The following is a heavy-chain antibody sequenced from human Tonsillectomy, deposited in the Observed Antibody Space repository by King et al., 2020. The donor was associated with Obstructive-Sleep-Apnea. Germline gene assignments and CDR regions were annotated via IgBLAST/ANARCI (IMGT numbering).Heavy chain of an antibody. CDR2: INHSGST. Sequence: VQLPQWGAGLLKPSETLSLICAVYGGSFSDYYWSWIRQSPGKGLEWIGEINHSGSTNYNPSLKSRVTISVDTSKNQFSLKLSSVTAADTAVYYCARAAYYYGSTKYFPGRLYYFDYWGQGTLVTVSS. CDR3: ARAAYYYGSTKYFPGRLYYFDY. D-gene: IGHD3-10*01. CDR1: GGSFSDYY. V-gene: IGHV4-34*01. J-gene: IGHJ4*02.